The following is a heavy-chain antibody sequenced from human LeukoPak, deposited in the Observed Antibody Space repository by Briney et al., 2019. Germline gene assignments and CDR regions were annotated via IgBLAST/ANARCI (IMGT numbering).Heavy chain of an antibody. J-gene: IGHJ4*02. V-gene: IGHV4-38-2*02. D-gene: IGHD3-9*01. Sequence: SETLSLTCSVSGYSIGSAYYWGWIRQVPGKGLEWIGEINHSGSTNYNPSLKSRVTISVDTSKNQFSLKLSSVTAADTAVYYCARHLSERVLRYFDWRRYYFDYWGQGTLVTVSS. CDR1: GYSIGSAYY. CDR3: ARHLSERVLRYFDWRRYYFDY. CDR2: INHSGST.